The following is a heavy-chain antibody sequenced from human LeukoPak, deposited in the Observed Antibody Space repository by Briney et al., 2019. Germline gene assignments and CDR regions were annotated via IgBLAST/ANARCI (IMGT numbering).Heavy chain of an antibody. CDR2: IYYSGST. CDR3: ARAGWGGYYFDY. Sequence: SGTLSLTCTVSGGSISSYYWSWIRQPPGKGLEWIGYIYYSGSTNYNPSLKSRVTISVDTSKNQFSLKLSSVTAADTAVYYCARAGWGGYYFDYWGQGTLVTVSS. D-gene: IGHD3-16*01. J-gene: IGHJ4*02. CDR1: GGSISSYY. V-gene: IGHV4-59*01.